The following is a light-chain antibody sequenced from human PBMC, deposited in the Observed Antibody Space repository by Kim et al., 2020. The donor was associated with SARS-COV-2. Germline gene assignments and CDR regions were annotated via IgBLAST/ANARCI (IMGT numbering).Light chain of an antibody. CDR1: SGHSSYA. Sequence: QLVLTQSPSASASLGASVKLTCTLSSGHSSYAIAWHQQQPEKGPRYLMKLNNDGSHSKGDGIPYRFSGSSSGAERYLTISSLQSEDEADYYCQTWGTGIRVFGGGTKVTVL. CDR2: LNNDGSH. V-gene: IGLV4-69*01. CDR3: QTWGTGIRV. J-gene: IGLJ3*02.